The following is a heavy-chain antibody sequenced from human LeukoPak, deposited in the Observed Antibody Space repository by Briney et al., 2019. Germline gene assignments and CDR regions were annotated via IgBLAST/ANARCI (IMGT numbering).Heavy chain of an antibody. D-gene: IGHD3-22*01. J-gene: IGHJ4*02. Sequence: GGSLRLSCVVSGATFSNLWMNWARQAPGKGLEWVSSISSSSSYIYYADSVKGRFTISRDNAKNSLYLQMNSLRAEDTAVYYCARDQADNYYDSSGYYYGFDYWGQGTLVTVSS. V-gene: IGHV3-21*01. CDR3: ARDQADNYYDSSGYYYGFDY. CDR1: GATFSNLW. CDR2: ISSSSSYI.